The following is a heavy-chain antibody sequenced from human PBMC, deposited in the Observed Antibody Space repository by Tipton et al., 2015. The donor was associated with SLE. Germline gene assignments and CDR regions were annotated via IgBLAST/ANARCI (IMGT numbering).Heavy chain of an antibody. CDR1: GGSISSGSYY. D-gene: IGHD1-26*01. J-gene: IGHJ6*03. CDR3: ARGYSGSYYDYYYMDV. V-gene: IGHV4-61*02. CDR2: IYSGGST. Sequence: TLSLTCTVSGGSISSGSYYWTWIRQPAGKGLEWIGRIYSGGSTKYNPSLKSRVTISVDTSKHQISLKLSSVTAADTAVYYCARGYSGSYYDYYYMDVWGKGTTVTGSS.